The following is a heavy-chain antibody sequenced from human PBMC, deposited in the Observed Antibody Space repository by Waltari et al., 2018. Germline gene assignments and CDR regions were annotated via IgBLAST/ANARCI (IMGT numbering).Heavy chain of an antibody. CDR2: ISSSSSTI. CDR1: GFTFSSYS. CDR3: AREGAGDAFDI. V-gene: IGHV3-48*01. D-gene: IGHD3-16*01. J-gene: IGHJ3*02. Sequence: EVQLVESGGGLVQPGGSLRLSCAASGFTFSSYSMNWVRQAPGKGLEWVSYISSSSSTIYYADSVKGRFTISRDNAKNSLYLQMNSLRAEDTAVYYCAREGAGDAFDIWGQGTMVTVSS.